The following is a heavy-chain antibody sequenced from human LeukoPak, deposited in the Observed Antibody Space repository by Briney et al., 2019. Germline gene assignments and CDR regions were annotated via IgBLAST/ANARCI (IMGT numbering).Heavy chain of an antibody. CDR3: ARRRSYWYFDL. J-gene: IGHJ2*01. CDR1: GGSISSGGYY. Sequence: SQTLSLTCTVSGGSISSGGYYWSWIRQPPGKGLEWIGYIYYSGSTNYNPSLKSRVTISVDTSKNQFSLKLSSVTAADTAVYYCARRRSYWYFDLWGRGTLVTVSS. CDR2: IYYSGST. V-gene: IGHV4-61*08.